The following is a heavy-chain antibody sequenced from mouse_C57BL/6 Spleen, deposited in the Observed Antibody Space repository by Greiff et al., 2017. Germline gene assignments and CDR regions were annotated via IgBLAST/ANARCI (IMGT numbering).Heavy chain of an antibody. CDR2: ISNLAYSI. CDR3: ARGVYYGSSYDYAMDY. J-gene: IGHJ4*01. Sequence: DVQLVESGGGLVQPGGSLKLSCAASGFTFSDYGMAWVRQAPRKGPEWVAFISNLAYSIYYADTVTGRFTISRENAKNTLYLEMSSLRSEDTAMYYCARGVYYGSSYDYAMDYWGQGTSVTVSS. CDR1: GFTFSDYG. D-gene: IGHD1-1*01. V-gene: IGHV5-15*01.